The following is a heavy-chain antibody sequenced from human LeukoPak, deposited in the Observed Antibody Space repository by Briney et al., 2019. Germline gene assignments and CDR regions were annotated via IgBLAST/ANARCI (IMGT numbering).Heavy chain of an antibody. Sequence: PGGSLRLSCAASGFTFSDYSMSWVRQTPGRGLEWVSSISPSGRSISYADSVKGRFTISRDNAKNSLYLQMSSLRAEDTAVYYCASFRTGYSYYFDYWGQGILVTVSS. V-gene: IGHV3-21*01. CDR1: GFTFSDYS. D-gene: IGHD3/OR15-3a*01. CDR2: ISPSGRSI. J-gene: IGHJ4*02. CDR3: ASFRTGYSYYFDY.